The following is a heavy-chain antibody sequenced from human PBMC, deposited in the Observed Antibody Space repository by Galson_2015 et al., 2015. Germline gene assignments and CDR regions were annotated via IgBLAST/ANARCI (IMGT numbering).Heavy chain of an antibody. Sequence: LSLTCAVYGGSFSGYYWSWIRQPPGMGLEWIGEINHSGSTNYNPSLKSRVTISVDTSKNQFSLKLSSVTAADTAVYYCARPFKVVRGFFAFDIWGQGTMVTVSS. CDR3: ARPFKVVRGFFAFDI. D-gene: IGHD3-10*01. V-gene: IGHV4-34*01. CDR2: INHSGST. CDR1: GGSFSGYY. J-gene: IGHJ3*02.